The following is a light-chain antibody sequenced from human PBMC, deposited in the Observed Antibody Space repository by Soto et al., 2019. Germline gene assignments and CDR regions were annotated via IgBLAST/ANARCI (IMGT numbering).Light chain of an antibody. CDR3: QQYNNWPPWT. J-gene: IGKJ1*01. CDR1: QTVSSN. V-gene: IGKV3-15*01. Sequence: EIVMTQSTATLSVSPGERATLSCRASQTVSSNLAWYQYTPGQAPRLLIYGASTRATGIPARFSGSGSGTEFTLTISSLQSEDFAVYYCQQYNNWPPWTFGQGTKVDIK. CDR2: GAS.